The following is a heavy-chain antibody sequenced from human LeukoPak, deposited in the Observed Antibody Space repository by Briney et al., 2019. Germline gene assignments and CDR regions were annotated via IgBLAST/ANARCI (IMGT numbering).Heavy chain of an antibody. D-gene: IGHD3-22*01. CDR1: GHTFTSYG. CDR2: ITAFNGNT. V-gene: IGHV1-18*01. J-gene: IGHJ4*02. CDR3: ARDSYDSSGSYFFLKLLDY. Sequence: ASVKVSCKVSGHTFTSYGINWVRQAPGQGLEWMGWITAFNGNTDYAQKFQGRVTVTTDTSTNTAYMELRSLRSDDTAVYYCARDSYDSSGSYFFLKLLDYWGQGTLVTVSS.